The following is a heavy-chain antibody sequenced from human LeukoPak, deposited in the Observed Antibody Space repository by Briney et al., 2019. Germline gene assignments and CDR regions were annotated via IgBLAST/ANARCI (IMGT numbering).Heavy chain of an antibody. Sequence: GASVKVSCRASAYTFTGYYMHWLRQAPGQGLDWMGWINPNSGGTNYAQKFQGRVTMTRDTSISTAYMELSRLTFDDTAVYYCGRKSAARKTSEFDYWGQGTLVTVSS. D-gene: IGHD6-6*01. CDR2: INPNSGGT. CDR3: GRKSAARKTSEFDY. V-gene: IGHV1-2*02. J-gene: IGHJ4*02. CDR1: AYTFTGYY.